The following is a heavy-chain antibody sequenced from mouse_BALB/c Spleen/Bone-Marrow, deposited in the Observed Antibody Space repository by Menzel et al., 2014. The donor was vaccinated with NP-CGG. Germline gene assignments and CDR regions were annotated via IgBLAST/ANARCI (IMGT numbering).Heavy chain of an antibody. CDR3: ARREYYGSSYLYFDY. CDR1: GYTFTSYW. Sequence: QVQLKQSGAELVKPGASVKLSCKASGYTFTSYWMHWVKQRPGQGLEWIGEIDPSDSYTNYNQKFKGKATLTVDKSSSIAYMQLSSLTSEDSAVYYCARREYYGSSYLYFDYWGQGTTLTVSS. V-gene: IGHV1-69*02. J-gene: IGHJ2*01. D-gene: IGHD1-1*01. CDR2: IDPSDSYT.